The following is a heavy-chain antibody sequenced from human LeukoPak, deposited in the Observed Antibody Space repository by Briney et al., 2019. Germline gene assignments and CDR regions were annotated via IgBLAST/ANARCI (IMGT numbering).Heavy chain of an antibody. J-gene: IGHJ4*02. CDR2: IYHSGNT. Sequence: SETLSLTCAVSGYSISSGYYWGWTRQPPGKGLQWIGSIYHSGNTYYNPSLKSRVTISVDTSKNQFSLRLNSVIAADTALYYCARVGFYYFDYWGQGTLVTVSS. V-gene: IGHV4-38-2*01. CDR3: ARVGFYYFDY. CDR1: GYSISSGYY. D-gene: IGHD1-26*01.